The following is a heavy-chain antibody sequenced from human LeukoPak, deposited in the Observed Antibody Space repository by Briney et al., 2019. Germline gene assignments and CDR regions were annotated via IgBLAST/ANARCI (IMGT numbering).Heavy chain of an antibody. CDR1: GFTFSSYS. CDR3: AKERLVGVKGIDY. V-gene: IGHV3-23*01. CDR2: ISSSGAIT. J-gene: IGHJ4*02. D-gene: IGHD1-26*01. Sequence: SGGSLRLSCAASGFTFSSYSMNWVRQAPGKALECVSGISSSGAITYYADSVRGRFTISRDNSKNTLDLQMNSLRVEDTAVYYCAKERLVGVKGIDYWGQGTLVTVSS.